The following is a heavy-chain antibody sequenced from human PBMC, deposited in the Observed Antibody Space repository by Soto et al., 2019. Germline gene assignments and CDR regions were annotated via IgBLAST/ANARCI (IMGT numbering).Heavy chain of an antibody. V-gene: IGHV1-3*01. CDR3: AREAWVLGPNAVAGTPNFDC. CDR2: INAGNGNT. J-gene: IGHJ4*02. Sequence: ASVKVSCKASGYTFTSYAMHWVRQAPGQRLEWMGWINAGNGNTKYSQKFQGRVTITRDTSASTAYMELSSLRSEDTAVYYCAREAWVLGPNAVAGTPNFDCCGRGTLVTVSS. CDR1: GYTFTSYA. D-gene: IGHD6-19*01.